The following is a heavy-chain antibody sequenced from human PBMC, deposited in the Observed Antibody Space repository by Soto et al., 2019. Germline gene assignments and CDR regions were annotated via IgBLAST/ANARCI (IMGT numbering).Heavy chain of an antibody. Sequence: QVQLQQWGAGLLKPSETLSLTCAVYGGSFSGYYWSWIRQPPGKGLEWIGEINHSGSTNYNPSLKIRVTIPVDTSKNQFSLKLSSVTAADTAVYYCASGVPYYYGMDVWGQGTTVTVSS. CDR3: ASGVPYYYGMDV. J-gene: IGHJ6*02. V-gene: IGHV4-34*01. CDR2: INHSGST. CDR1: GGSFSGYY. D-gene: IGHD3-10*01.